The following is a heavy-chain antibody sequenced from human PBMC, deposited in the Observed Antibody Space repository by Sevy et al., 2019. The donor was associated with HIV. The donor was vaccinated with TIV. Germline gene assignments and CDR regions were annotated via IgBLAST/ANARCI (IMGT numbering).Heavy chain of an antibody. V-gene: IGHV3-30*02. CDR3: ARGNSCGFYFDF. J-gene: IGHJ4*02. Sequence: GGSLRLSCAASGFTFSSYGMHWVRQAPGKGLEWVSFIRYDGSNKYYADSVKGRFTISRDNSKNTLYLQMNSLRAEDTAVYYCARGNSCGFYFDFWGQGTLVTVSS. D-gene: IGHD5-18*01. CDR1: GFTFSSYG. CDR2: IRYDGSNK.